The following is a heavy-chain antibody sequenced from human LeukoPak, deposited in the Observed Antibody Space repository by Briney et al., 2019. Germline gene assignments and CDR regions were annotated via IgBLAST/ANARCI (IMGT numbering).Heavy chain of an antibody. Sequence: GGSLRLSCAASGLTVRNNFMSWVRQAPGKELEWVSVIYSDGSTYYEDSVKGRFTISRDNAKNSLYLQMNSLRAEDTAVYYCGRGARFCTAGSCPRGYMDVWEKGTTVTVS. V-gene: IGHV3-53*01. CDR2: IYSDGST. CDR3: GRGARFCTAGSCPRGYMDV. D-gene: IGHD2-15*01. CDR1: GLTVRNNF. J-gene: IGHJ6*03.